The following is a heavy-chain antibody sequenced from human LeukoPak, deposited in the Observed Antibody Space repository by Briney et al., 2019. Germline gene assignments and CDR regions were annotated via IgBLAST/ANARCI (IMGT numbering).Heavy chain of an antibody. D-gene: IGHD3-3*01. V-gene: IGHV4-59*01. CDR2: IYYSGRT. J-gene: IGHJ5*02. CDR1: GGSISSYY. Sequence: SETLSLTCTVSGGSISSYYWSWIRQPPGKGLEGIGYIYYSGRTNYNPSLKRRGNISVAPSKTQFSLKLSSVTAADTAVYYCAREGASFGVVNWFDPWGQGTLVTVSS. CDR3: AREGASFGVVNWFDP.